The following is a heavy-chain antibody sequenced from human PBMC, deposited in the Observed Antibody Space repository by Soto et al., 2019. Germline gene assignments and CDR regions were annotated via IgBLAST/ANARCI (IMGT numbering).Heavy chain of an antibody. CDR3: SRPQKEELVTVPAAHYDH. V-gene: IGHV4-59*01. J-gene: IGHJ4*01. CDR1: GGSIYTYY. Sequence: PSETLSLTCNVSGGSIYTYYWNWIRQSPGKGLEWIGYISDGGSTNYNPSLKSRVTISVDTSKKQVSLKLSSVSAADTATYFCSRPQKEELVTVPAAHYDHWGHGALVTVYS. CDR2: ISDGGST. D-gene: IGHD2-2*01.